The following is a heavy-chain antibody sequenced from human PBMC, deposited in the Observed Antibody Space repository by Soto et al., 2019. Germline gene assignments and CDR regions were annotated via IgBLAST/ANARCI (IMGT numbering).Heavy chain of an antibody. CDR2: ISGSGGST. D-gene: IGHD6-13*01. Sequence: GKGLEWVSAISGSGGSTYYADSVKGRFTISRDNSKNTLYLQMNSLRAEDTAVYYCAKSFPLAAAGTIFDYWGQGTLVTVSS. CDR3: AKSFPLAAAGTIFDY. V-gene: IGHV3-23*01. J-gene: IGHJ4*02.